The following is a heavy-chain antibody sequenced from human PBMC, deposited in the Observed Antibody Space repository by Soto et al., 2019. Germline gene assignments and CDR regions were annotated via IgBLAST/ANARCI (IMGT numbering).Heavy chain of an antibody. CDR1: IGSISRYY. V-gene: IGHV4-59*01. J-gene: IGHJ5*02. CDR3: ARAWEYCSGGSCYEWFDP. Sequence: SGALSLTCTVSIGSISRYYWIWLRQPPGKGLEWIGYIYYSGSTNYNPSLKSRVTISVDTSKNQFSLKLSSVTAADTAVYYCARAWEYCSGGSCYEWFDPWGQGTLVTVSS. D-gene: IGHD2-15*01. CDR2: IYYSGST.